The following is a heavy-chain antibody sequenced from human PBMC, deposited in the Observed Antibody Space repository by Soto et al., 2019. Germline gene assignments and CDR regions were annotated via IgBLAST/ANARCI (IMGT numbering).Heavy chain of an antibody. J-gene: IGHJ2*01. V-gene: IGHV1-18*01. CDR1: CYTFTSYG. CDR2: ISAYNGNT. D-gene: IGHD3-22*01. Sequence: GASMKVSCKASCYTFTSYGISWVRQAPGQGFEWMGWISAYNGNTNYAQKLQGRVTMTTDTSTSTAYMELRSLRSDDTAVYYCARVWYYYDSSGYWYFDLWGRGTLVTVSS. CDR3: ARVWYYYDSSGYWYFDL.